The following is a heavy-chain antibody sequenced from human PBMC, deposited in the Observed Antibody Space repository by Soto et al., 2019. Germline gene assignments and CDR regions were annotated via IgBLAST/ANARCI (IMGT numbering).Heavy chain of an antibody. D-gene: IGHD3-22*01. CDR1: GYSFASYW. V-gene: IGHV5-10-1*01. CDR3: ARQIYDSDTGPNFQYYFDS. J-gene: IGHJ4*02. CDR2: IDPSDSQT. Sequence: LKISCKGSGYSFASYWITWVRQKPGKGLEWMGRIDPSDSQTYYSPSFRGHVTISVTKSITTVFLQWSSLRATDTAMYYCARQIYDSDTGPNFQYYFDSWGQGTPVTVSS.